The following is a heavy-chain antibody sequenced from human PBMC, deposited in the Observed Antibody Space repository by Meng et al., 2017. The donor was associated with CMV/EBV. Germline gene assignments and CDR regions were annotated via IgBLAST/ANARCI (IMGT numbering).Heavy chain of an antibody. CDR3: ARPTAGYSYGLVIRNNWFDP. Sequence: GGSLRLSCAASGFTFSSYGMHWVRQAPGKGLEWVAFIRYDGSNEYYADSVKGRFTISRDNSKNTLYLQMNSLRAEDTAVYYCARPTAGYSYGLVIRNNWFDPWGQGTLVTVSS. V-gene: IGHV3-30*02. CDR2: IRYDGSNE. D-gene: IGHD5-18*01. CDR1: GFTFSSYG. J-gene: IGHJ5*02.